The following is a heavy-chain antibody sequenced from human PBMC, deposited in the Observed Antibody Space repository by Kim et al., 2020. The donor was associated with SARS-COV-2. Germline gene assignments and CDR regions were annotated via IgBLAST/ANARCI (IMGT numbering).Heavy chain of an antibody. J-gene: IGHJ4*02. D-gene: IGHD6-13*01. Sequence: ASVKVSCKASGYTFTSYAMNWVRQAPGQGLEWMGWINTNTGNPTYAQGFTGRFVFSLDTSVSTAYLQISSLKAEDTAVYYCARDVSDGGHRGHSSSWDTDFDYWGQGTLVTVSS. CDR3: ARDVSDGGHRGHSSSWDTDFDY. CDR1: GYTFTSYA. CDR2: INTNTGNP. V-gene: IGHV7-4-1*02.